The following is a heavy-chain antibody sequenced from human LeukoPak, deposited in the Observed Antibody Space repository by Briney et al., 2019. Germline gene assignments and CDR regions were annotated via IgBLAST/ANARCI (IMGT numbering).Heavy chain of an antibody. CDR2: IYPGDSDT. D-gene: IGHD3-9*01. Sequence: GESLKISCKGSGYSFTSYWIGWVRQMPGKGLEWMGIIYPGDSDTRYSPSFQGQVTISADKSISTAYLQWSSLKASDTAMYYCARRALVLRYFDWLDDYYFDYWGQGTLVTVSS. CDR1: GYSFTSYW. CDR3: ARRALVLRYFDWLDDYYFDY. V-gene: IGHV5-51*01. J-gene: IGHJ4*02.